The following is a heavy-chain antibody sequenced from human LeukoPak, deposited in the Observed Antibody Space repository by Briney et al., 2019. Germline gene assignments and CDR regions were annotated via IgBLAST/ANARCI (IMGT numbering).Heavy chain of an antibody. Sequence: GGSLRLSCATSGFSFTDYPMNWVRQAPGKGLEWISNIRTTAEGAKYAYYADSVKGRVTISRDDGKNTLYLHMNSLRDDDTAVYHCATDQRYAFDYWGQGILATVSS. CDR1: GFSFTDYP. D-gene: IGHD3-9*01. CDR2: IRTTAEGAKYA. CDR3: ATDQRYAFDY. J-gene: IGHJ4*02. V-gene: IGHV3-48*02.